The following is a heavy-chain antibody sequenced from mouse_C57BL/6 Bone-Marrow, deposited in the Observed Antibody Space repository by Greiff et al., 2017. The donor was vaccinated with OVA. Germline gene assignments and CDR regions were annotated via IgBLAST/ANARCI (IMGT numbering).Heavy chain of an antibody. J-gene: IGHJ4*01. D-gene: IGHD1-1*01. Sequence: QVQLQQPGAELVKPGASVKLSCKASGYTFTSYWMHWVKQRPGQGLEWIGMIHPNSGSTNYNEKFKSMATLTVDKSSSTAYMQLSSLTSEDSAVYYCARDYYGSSYYAMDYWGQGTSVTVSS. V-gene: IGHV1-64*01. CDR2: IHPNSGST. CDR1: GYTFTSYW. CDR3: ARDYYGSSYYAMDY.